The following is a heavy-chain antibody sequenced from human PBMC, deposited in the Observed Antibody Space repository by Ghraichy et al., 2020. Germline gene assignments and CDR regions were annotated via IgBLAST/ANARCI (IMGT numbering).Heavy chain of an antibody. Sequence: SETLSLTCTVSGGSISSYYWSWIRQPPGKGLEWIGYIYTSGSTNYNPSLKSRVTISVDTSKNQFSLKLSSVTAADTAVYYCARHYYDSTDAFDIWGQGTMVTVSS. J-gene: IGHJ3*02. V-gene: IGHV4-4*09. CDR2: IYTSGST. CDR1: GGSISSYY. D-gene: IGHD3-22*01. CDR3: ARHYYDSTDAFDI.